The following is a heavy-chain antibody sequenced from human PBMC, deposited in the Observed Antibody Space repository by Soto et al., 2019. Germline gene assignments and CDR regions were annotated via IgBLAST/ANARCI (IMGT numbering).Heavy chain of an antibody. CDR1: GFTFGDYA. Sequence: SLRLSCTSSGFTFGDYAMSWFRQAPGKGLEWVGFIRSKAYGGTTEYAASVKGRFTISRDDSKSIAYLQMNSLKTEDTAVYYCTRAPAGDFWSGYYGDYWGQGTLVTVSS. J-gene: IGHJ4*02. D-gene: IGHD3-3*01. CDR3: TRAPAGDFWSGYYGDY. CDR2: IRSKAYGGTT. V-gene: IGHV3-49*03.